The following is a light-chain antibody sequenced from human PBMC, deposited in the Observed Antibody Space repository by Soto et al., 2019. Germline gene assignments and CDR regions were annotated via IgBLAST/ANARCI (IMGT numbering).Light chain of an antibody. CDR3: QSYDSSLSNV. CDR1: SSNIGAGYD. CDR2: GNS. V-gene: IGLV1-40*01. Sequence: QSVLTQPPSVSGAPRQRVTISCTGSSSNIGAGYDVHWYQQLPGTVPKLLIYGNSNRPSGVPDRFSGSKSGTSASLAITGLQAEDEADYYCQSYDSSLSNVFGTGTKLTVL. J-gene: IGLJ1*01.